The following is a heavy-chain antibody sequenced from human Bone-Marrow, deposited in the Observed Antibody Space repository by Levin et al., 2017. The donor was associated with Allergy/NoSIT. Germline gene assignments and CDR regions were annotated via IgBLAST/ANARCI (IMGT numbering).Heavy chain of an antibody. CDR3: ASDRGRDYGDYVWYFDL. D-gene: IGHD4-17*01. Sequence: PGGSLRLSCAASGFTFSSHWMYWVRQAPGKGLVWVSRINSDGSSTSYADSVKGRFTISRDNAKNTLYLQMNSLRAEDTAVYYCASDRGRDYGDYVWYFDLWGRGTLVTVSS. CDR1: GFTFSSHW. J-gene: IGHJ2*01. V-gene: IGHV3-74*01. CDR2: INSDGSST.